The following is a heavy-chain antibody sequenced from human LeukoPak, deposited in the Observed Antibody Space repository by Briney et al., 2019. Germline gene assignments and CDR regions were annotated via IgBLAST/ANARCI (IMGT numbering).Heavy chain of an antibody. D-gene: IGHD2-21*02. CDR1: GFTFTGYY. V-gene: IGHV1-2*02. J-gene: IGHJ4*02. Sequence: GASVKVSCKASGFTFTGYYIHWVRQAPGQGLEWMGYINPHSGGTNSPQKFQSRVTMTTDTSISAAYMELSSLIFDDTAMYYCVREGNELLSKNFDYWGQGTLVTVSS. CDR3: VREGNELLSKNFDY. CDR2: INPHSGGT.